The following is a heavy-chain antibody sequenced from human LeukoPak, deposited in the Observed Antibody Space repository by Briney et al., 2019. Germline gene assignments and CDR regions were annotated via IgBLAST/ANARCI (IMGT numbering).Heavy chain of an antibody. D-gene: IGHD4-17*01. CDR2: SGSTT. CDR3: TRDSSYGDYSTAFDY. CDR1: GFIFGSYA. V-gene: IGHV3-23*01. Sequence: GGSLRLSCAASGFIFGSYAMTWVRQAPGKGLEWVSSSGSTTDYSDSVKGRFTISRDNSKNTLYPQMNSLSAEDTAVYYCTRDSSYGDYSTAFDYWGQGALVTVSS. J-gene: IGHJ4*02.